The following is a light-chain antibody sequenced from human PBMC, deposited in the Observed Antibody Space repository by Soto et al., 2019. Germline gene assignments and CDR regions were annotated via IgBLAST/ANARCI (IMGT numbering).Light chain of an antibody. CDR2: DVT. Sequence: QSVLTQPRSVSGSPGQSVTISCTGTSSDVGDYNYVSWYQQHPGKAPKLMIYDVTKRPSGVPDRFSGSKSGNTASLTISGLQAEDDADYYCCSYAGSYVFVFGTGTKLTVL. CDR3: CSYAGSYVFV. J-gene: IGLJ1*01. CDR1: SSDVGDYNY. V-gene: IGLV2-11*01.